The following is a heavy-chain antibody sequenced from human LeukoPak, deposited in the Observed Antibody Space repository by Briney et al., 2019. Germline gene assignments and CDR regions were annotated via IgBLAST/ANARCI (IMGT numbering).Heavy chain of an antibody. D-gene: IGHD6-19*01. CDR3: ARHFWTSGWSFYFDY. Sequence: SETLSLTCDVSGGSLSGSYWSWIRQPPGKGLEWIGYVYFTGSTNYNPSLKSRVTISLDTSKNQFSLKPSSVTAADTAVYYCARHFWTSGWSFYFDYWGQGILVTVSS. CDR2: VYFTGST. J-gene: IGHJ4*02. V-gene: IGHV4-59*08. CDR1: GGSLSGSY.